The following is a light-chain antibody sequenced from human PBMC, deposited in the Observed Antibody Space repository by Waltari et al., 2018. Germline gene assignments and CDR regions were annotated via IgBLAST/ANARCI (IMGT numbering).Light chain of an antibody. Sequence: QSVLTQPPSVSGAPGQRVTISCTGSGSNIGAGYDVHWYQQLPRAAPKLLIYGTSTRPLGVPDRFFGSTSGTSASLATTGLQAEDEADNYCQSYDTSLSVVFGGGTKLTVL. CDR2: GTS. CDR3: QSYDTSLSVV. CDR1: GSNIGAGYD. J-gene: IGLJ3*02. V-gene: IGLV1-40*01.